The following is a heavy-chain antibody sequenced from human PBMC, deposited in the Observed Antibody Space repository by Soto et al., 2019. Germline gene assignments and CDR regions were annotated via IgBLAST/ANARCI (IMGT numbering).Heavy chain of an antibody. V-gene: IGHV3-23*01. J-gene: IGHJ4*02. D-gene: IGHD5-18*01. CDR2: ITYNGDNT. CDR1: GFTFSSYA. CDR3: ARYIRGPTVFYFDF. Sequence: LRLSCSASGFTFSSYAMTWVRQAPGKGLEWVSVITYNGDNTYYADSVKGRFTISRDNSKDTVHLQMNSLRAEDTAVYYCARYIRGPTVFYFDFWGPGVLVTVSS.